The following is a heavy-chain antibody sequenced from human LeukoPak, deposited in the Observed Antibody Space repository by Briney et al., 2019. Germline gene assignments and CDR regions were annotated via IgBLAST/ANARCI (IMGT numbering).Heavy chain of an antibody. D-gene: IGHD5-18*01. Sequence: SVKVSCKASGGTFSSYAISWVRQAPGQGLEWMGGIIPIFGTANYAQKFQGRVTITADESTSTAYMELSSLRSEDTAVYYCARGPPIRGYRYGYDTGYYYSYSMDVWGKGTTVTISS. CDR2: IIPIFGTA. CDR3: ARGPPIRGYRYGYDTGYYYSYSMDV. CDR1: GGTFSSYA. V-gene: IGHV1-69*13. J-gene: IGHJ6*03.